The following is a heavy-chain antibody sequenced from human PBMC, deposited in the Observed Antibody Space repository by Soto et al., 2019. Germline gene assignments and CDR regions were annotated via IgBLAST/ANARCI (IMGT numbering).Heavy chain of an antibody. V-gene: IGHV4-59*01. Sequence: SETLSLTCTVSGGSITSSYWSWIRRPPGKGLEWIAYIYDTGISGYTPSTSYNPSLKSRVTMSVDTSKSQFSLKLTSVTAADTAVYYCASPRQGNYDFLSGYYALDYWSQGTLVTVSS. CDR2: IYDTGISGYTPST. CDR3: ASPRQGNYDFLSGYYALDY. D-gene: IGHD3-3*01. J-gene: IGHJ4*02. CDR1: GGSITSSY.